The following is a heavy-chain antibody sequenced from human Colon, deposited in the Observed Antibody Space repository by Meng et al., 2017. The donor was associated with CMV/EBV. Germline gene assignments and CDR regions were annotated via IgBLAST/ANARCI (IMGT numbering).Heavy chain of an antibody. D-gene: IGHD2/OR15-2a*01. CDR1: GFIFDDYT. J-gene: IGHJ4*02. V-gene: IGHV3-9*01. CDR3: AKLSGTETFFDF. CDR2: ISWNSVYI. Sequence: SLKISCASSGFIFDDYTMYWVRQAPGKGLEWVSRISWNSVYIAYADSVKGRFTISRDNEKDSLYLHVNNLGPEDTAFYYCAKLSGTETFFDFWGQGTLVTVSS.